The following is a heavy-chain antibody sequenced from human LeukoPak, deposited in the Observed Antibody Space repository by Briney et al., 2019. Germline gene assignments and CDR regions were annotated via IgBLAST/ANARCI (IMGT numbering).Heavy chain of an antibody. CDR3: ARGPGYGSGSYIDILDY. Sequence: QPGGSLRLSCAASGFTFSSYAMHWVRQAPGKGLEWVAVISYDGSNKYYADSVKGRFTISRDNSKNTLYLQMNSLRAEDTAVYYCARGPGYGSGSYIDILDYWGQGTLVTVSS. CDR1: GFTFSSYA. J-gene: IGHJ4*02. CDR2: ISYDGSNK. V-gene: IGHV3-30*04. D-gene: IGHD3-10*01.